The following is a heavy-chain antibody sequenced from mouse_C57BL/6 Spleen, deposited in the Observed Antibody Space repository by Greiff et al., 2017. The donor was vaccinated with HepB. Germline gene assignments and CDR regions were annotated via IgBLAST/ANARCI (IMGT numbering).Heavy chain of an antibody. CDR2: ISSGGDYI. J-gene: IGHJ4*01. V-gene: IGHV5-9-1*02. CDR3: TRDPGYSNSYAMDY. D-gene: IGHD2-5*01. Sequence: EVRLVESGEGLVKPGGSLKLSCAASGFTFSSYAMSWVRQTPEKRLEWVAYISSGGDYIYYADTVQGRFTISRDNARNTLYLQMSSLKSEDTAMYYCTRDPGYSNSYAMDYWGQGTSVTVSS. CDR1: GFTFSSYA.